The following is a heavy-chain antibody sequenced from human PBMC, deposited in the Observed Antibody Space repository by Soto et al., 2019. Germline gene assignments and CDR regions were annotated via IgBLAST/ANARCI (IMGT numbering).Heavy chain of an antibody. CDR3: ARDMPYGAGSLAGCDY. V-gene: IGHV4-59*01. D-gene: IGHD1-26*01. J-gene: IGHJ4*02. Sequence: PSETLSLTCSVSGVSITGSYCSWIRQPPGKTLEWIGYVYHSGTTTYNPSLKSRVSISVDTSKNQFSLRLTFVIAADTAVYYCARDMPYGAGSLAGCDYWGQGILVTVSS. CDR1: GVSITGSY. CDR2: VYHSGTT.